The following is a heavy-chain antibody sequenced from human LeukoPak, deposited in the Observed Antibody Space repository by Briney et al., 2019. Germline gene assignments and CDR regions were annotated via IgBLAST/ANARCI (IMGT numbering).Heavy chain of an antibody. V-gene: IGHV1-69*04. CDR2: IIPILGIA. J-gene: IGHJ4*02. CDR1: GYTFTSYY. Sequence: SVKVSCKASGYTFTSYYMHWVRQAPGQGLEWMGRIIPILGIANYAQKFQGRVTITADKFTSTAYMELSSLRSEDTAVYYCARGGDIAVAGSFDYWGQGTLVTVSS. CDR3: ARGGDIAVAGSFDY. D-gene: IGHD6-19*01.